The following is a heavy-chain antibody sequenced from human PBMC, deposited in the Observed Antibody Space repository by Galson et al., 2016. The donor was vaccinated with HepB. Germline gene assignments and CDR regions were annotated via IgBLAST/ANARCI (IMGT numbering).Heavy chain of an antibody. CDR3: ASQGGVVPATFDYHGLDV. Sequence: SVKVSCKASGFTFNIHGVAWVRQAPGQGLEWMGWIGTYSGSTNYAQEFQDRLTMTTDTSTSTAYLELRSLRSDDAAEYFCASQGGVVPATFDYHGLDVWGQGTTVIVS. CDR2: IGTYSGST. CDR1: GFTFNIHG. J-gene: IGHJ6*02. D-gene: IGHD2-2*01. V-gene: IGHV1-18*01.